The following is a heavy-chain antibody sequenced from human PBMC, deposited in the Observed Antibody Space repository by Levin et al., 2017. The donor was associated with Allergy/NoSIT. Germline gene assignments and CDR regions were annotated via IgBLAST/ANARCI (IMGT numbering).Heavy chain of an antibody. Sequence: GESLKISCAASGFTFSDYYMSWIRQAPGKGLEWVSYISSSGSTIYYADSVKGRFTISRDNAKNSLYLQMNSLRAEDTAVYYCARAGEYDFWSGYHFDYWGQGTLVTVSS. CDR1: GFTFSDYY. D-gene: IGHD3-3*01. CDR2: ISSSGSTI. V-gene: IGHV3-11*01. J-gene: IGHJ4*02. CDR3: ARAGEYDFWSGYHFDY.